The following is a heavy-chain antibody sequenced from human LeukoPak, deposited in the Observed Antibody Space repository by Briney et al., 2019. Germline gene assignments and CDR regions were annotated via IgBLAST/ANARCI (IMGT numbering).Heavy chain of an antibody. CDR2: ISYDGSNK. CDR3: AKDLPVYSVVVAAVDY. D-gene: IGHD2-15*01. V-gene: IGHV3-30*18. Sequence: GGSLRLSCAASGFTFSSYGMHWVRQAPGKGLEWVAVISYDGSNKYYADSVKGRFTISRDNSKNTLYLQMNSLRAEDTAVHYCAKDLPVYSVVVAAVDYWGQGTLVTVSS. CDR1: GFTFSSYG. J-gene: IGHJ4*02.